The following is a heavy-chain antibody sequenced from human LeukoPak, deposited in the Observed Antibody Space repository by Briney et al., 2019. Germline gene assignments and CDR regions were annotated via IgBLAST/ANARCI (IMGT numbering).Heavy chain of an antibody. Sequence: GGGLRLSCAASGFTFRRYGMHGVREARGKGGEGGGDISYDGSNKYYADSVKGRFTISRDNSKNTLYLQMNSLRAEDTAVYYCAIGLVRGNFDYWGQGTLVTVSS. V-gene: IGHV3-30*03. CDR2: ISYDGSNK. CDR3: AIGLVRGNFDY. J-gene: IGHJ4*02. CDR1: GFTFRRYG. D-gene: IGHD6-19*01.